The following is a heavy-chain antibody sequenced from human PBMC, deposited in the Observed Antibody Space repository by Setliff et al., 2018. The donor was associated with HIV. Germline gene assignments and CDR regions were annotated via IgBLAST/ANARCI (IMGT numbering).Heavy chain of an antibody. CDR1: GYTFTNYY. J-gene: IGHJ1*01. CDR2: INPNSGGT. Sequence: GASVKVSCKASGYTFTNYYLHWVRQAPGQGLEWMGWINPNSGGTNYAQKFQGRVTMTRDTSISTAYMELSRLRYDDTAIYYCARDPAPSSSASYFQHWGQGSQVTVSS. CDR3: ARDPAPSSSASYFQH. V-gene: IGHV1-2*02. D-gene: IGHD6-6*01.